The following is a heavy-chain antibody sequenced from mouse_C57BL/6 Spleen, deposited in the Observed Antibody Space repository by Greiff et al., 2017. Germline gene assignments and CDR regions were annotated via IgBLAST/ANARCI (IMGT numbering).Heavy chain of an antibody. CDR1: GYTFTGYW. Sequence: VQLQQSGAELMKPGASVKLSCKATGYTFTGYWIEWVKQRPGHGLEWIGEILPGSGSTNSNEKFKGKATFTADTSSNTAYMQLSSLTTEDSAIYYCARSYYYGSTFDYWGQGTTLTVSS. J-gene: IGHJ2*01. CDR3: ARSYYYGSTFDY. CDR2: ILPGSGST. V-gene: IGHV1-9*01. D-gene: IGHD1-1*01.